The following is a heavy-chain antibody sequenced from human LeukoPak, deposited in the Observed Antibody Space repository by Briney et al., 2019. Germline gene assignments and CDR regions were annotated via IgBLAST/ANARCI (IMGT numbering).Heavy chain of an antibody. CDR2: IKQDGREK. Sequence: PGGSLRLSCAASGITFSNYWMTWVRQAPGQGLEWVANIKQDGREKHYADSVKGRFTISRDNAKNSLYLQMNSLRAEDTAVYYCAKGRGRLLWFGESDYWGQGTLVTVSS. CDR1: GITFSNYW. D-gene: IGHD3-10*01. J-gene: IGHJ4*02. V-gene: IGHV3-7*01. CDR3: AKGRGRLLWFGESDY.